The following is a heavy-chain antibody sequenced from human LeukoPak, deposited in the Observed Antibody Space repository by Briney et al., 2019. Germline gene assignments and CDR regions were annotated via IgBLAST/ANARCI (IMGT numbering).Heavy chain of an antibody. CDR2: FDPEDGET. Sequence: ASVKVSCKASGYTFTSYDINWVRQAPGKGLEWMGGFDPEDGETIYAQKFQGRVTMTEDTSTDTAYMELSSLRSEDTAVYYCATGYSGSYYQYFDYWGQGTLVTVSS. J-gene: IGHJ4*02. D-gene: IGHD1-26*01. CDR3: ATGYSGSYYQYFDY. V-gene: IGHV1-24*01. CDR1: GYTFTSYD.